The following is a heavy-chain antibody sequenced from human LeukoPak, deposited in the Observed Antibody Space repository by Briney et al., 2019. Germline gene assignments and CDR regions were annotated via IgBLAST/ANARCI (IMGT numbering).Heavy chain of an antibody. D-gene: IGHD6-19*01. V-gene: IGHV4-59*08. CDR1: GGSISSYY. Sequence: SETLSLTCTVSGGSISSYYWSWIRQPPGKGLEWIGYIYYSGSTNYNPSLKSRVTISVDTSKNQFSLKLSSVTAADTAVYYCAGYRRAVAGSFDYWGQGTLVTVSS. J-gene: IGHJ4*02. CDR2: IYYSGST. CDR3: AGYRRAVAGSFDY.